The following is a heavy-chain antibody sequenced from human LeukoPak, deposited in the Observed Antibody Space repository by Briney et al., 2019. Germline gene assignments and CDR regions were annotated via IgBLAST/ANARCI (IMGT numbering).Heavy chain of an antibody. CDR3: ARAADDDYGSGSYYTWFDP. D-gene: IGHD3-10*01. Sequence: ASVKVSCKASGYTFTSYYMHWVRQAPGQGLEWMGIINPSGGSTSYAQKFQGRVTMTRDTSTSTVYMELSSLRSEDTAVYYCARAADDDYGSGSYYTWFDPWAREPCHRLL. V-gene: IGHV1-46*01. CDR1: GYTFTSYY. J-gene: IGHJ5*02. CDR2: INPSGGST.